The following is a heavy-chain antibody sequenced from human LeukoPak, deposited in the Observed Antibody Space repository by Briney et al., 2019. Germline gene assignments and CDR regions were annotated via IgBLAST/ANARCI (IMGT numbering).Heavy chain of an antibody. Sequence: GASVKVSCKASGYTFTGYYMHWVRQAPGQGLEWMGWINPNSGGTNYAQKFQGRVTMTRDTSISTAYMELSSLRSEDTAVYYCARVGYSSSSAYYYYYMDVWGKGTTVTVSS. CDR2: INPNSGGT. J-gene: IGHJ6*03. D-gene: IGHD6-6*01. CDR3: ARVGYSSSSAYYYYYMDV. V-gene: IGHV1-2*02. CDR1: GYTFTGYY.